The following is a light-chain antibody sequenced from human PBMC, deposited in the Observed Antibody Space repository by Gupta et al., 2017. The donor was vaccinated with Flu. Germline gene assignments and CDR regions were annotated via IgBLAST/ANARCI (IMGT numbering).Light chain of an antibody. Sequence: SYVLTQPPSVSVAPRQTARITCEGNNIGSKSVTWYQQKSGQAPVMVVYDSSVRPSGIPGRLSGSNSGNTATLTISRVEAGDEADYYCQVWDSNSDVVFGGGTKLTVL. J-gene: IGLJ2*01. V-gene: IGLV3-21*02. CDR1: NIGSKS. CDR2: DSS. CDR3: QVWDSNSDVV.